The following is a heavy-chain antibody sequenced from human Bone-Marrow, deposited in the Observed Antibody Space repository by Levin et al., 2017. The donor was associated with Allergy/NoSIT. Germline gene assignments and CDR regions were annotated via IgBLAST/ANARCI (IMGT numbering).Heavy chain of an antibody. CDR3: ARARRNWNLNIMN. CDR1: GFTFGRHG. J-gene: IGHJ4*02. D-gene: IGHD1-1*01. Sequence: GGSLRLSCAASGFTFGRHGMHWVRQAPGKGLEWVAAIWYDGTKEDYADSVKGRFAISRDNSNNTLFLQMNSLRADDTAMYYCARARRNWNLNIMNWGQGTLVTVSS. CDR2: IWYDGTKE. V-gene: IGHV3-33*01.